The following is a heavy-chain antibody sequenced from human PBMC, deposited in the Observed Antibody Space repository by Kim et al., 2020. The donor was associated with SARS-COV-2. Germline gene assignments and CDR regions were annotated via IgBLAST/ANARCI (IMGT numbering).Heavy chain of an antibody. D-gene: IGHD6-19*01. Sequence: ASVKVSCKASGYTFTSYAMNWVRQAPGQGLEWMGWINTNTGNPTYAQGFTGRFVFSLDTSVSTAYLQISSLKAEDTAVYYCARDVRSGWYLRRDYYYGMDVWGQGTTVTVSS. V-gene: IGHV7-4-1*02. CDR3: ARDVRSGWYLRRDYYYGMDV. CDR2: INTNTGNP. CDR1: GYTFTSYA. J-gene: IGHJ6*02.